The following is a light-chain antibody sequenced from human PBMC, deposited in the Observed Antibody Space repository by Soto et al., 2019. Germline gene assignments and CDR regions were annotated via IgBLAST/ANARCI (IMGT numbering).Light chain of an antibody. CDR1: QSVGSN. J-gene: IGKJ1*01. V-gene: IGKV3-15*01. Sequence: EIVMTQSPATLSVSPGERATLSCRASQSVGSNLAWYQLKPGQAPRLLIYGASTRATGIPARLSGSGSGTDFNLTISSLQSEDFAIYFCQQYNNWPPDRTFGQGTKVEIK. CDR2: GAS. CDR3: QQYNNWPPDRT.